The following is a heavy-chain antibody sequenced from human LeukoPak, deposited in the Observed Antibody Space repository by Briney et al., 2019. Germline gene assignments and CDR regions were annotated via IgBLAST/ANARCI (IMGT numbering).Heavy chain of an antibody. CDR2: IYHSGST. Sequence: SETLSLTCTVSGGSISSYYWSWIRQPPGKGLEWIGYIYHSGSTYYNPSLKSRVTISVDRSKNQFSLKLSSETAADTAVYYCARVNYYGSGSYDYWGQGTLVTVSS. D-gene: IGHD3-10*01. CDR1: GGSISSYY. CDR3: ARVNYYGSGSYDY. J-gene: IGHJ4*02. V-gene: IGHV4-59*12.